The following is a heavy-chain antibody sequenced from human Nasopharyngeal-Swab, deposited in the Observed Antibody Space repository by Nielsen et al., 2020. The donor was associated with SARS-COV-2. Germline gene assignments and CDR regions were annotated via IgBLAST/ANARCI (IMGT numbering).Heavy chain of an antibody. CDR3: ARDWLGSNPDYYMDV. Sequence: GESLKISCAASGFTFSSYAMHWVRQAPGKGLEWVAVISYDGSNKYYADSVKGRFTISRDNSKNTLYLQMNSLRAEDTAVYYCARDWLGSNPDYYMDVWGKGTTVTVSS. CDR2: ISYDGSNK. D-gene: IGHD3-10*01. J-gene: IGHJ6*03. V-gene: IGHV3-30-3*01. CDR1: GFTFSSYA.